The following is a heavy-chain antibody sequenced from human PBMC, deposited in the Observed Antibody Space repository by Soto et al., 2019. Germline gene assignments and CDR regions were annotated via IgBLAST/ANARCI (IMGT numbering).Heavy chain of an antibody. Sequence: TLSLTCTVSGGSISSGGYYWSWIRQHPGKGLEWIGYIYYSGSTYYNPSLKSRVTISVDTSKNQFSLKLSSVTAADTALFCWASSSHSRVTIFDYWGQGTLVTVSS. D-gene: IGHD4-17*01. V-gene: IGHV4-31*03. CDR1: GGSISSGGYY. J-gene: IGHJ4*02. CDR2: IYYSGST. CDR3: ASSSHSRVTIFDY.